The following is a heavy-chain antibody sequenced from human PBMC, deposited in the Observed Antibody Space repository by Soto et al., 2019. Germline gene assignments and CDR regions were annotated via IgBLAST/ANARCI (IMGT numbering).Heavy chain of an antibody. J-gene: IGHJ4*02. CDR2: IGASGAGT. V-gene: IGHV3-23*01. CDR1: GFPFSDHA. Sequence: GSLRLSCAASGFPFSDHAMHWVRQTPGKGLEWVSAIGASGAGTYYAEYVKGRFTISRDNSKNTLYLQMNSLRAEDTAVYYCALRKTGSYFDYWGQGTLVTVSS. D-gene: IGHD1-26*01. CDR3: ALRKTGSYFDY.